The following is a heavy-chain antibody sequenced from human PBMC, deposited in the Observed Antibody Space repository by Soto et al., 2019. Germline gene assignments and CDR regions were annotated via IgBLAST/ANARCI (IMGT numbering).Heavy chain of an antibody. CDR2: FDPGDGET. J-gene: IGHJ5*02. Sequence: ASVKVSCKVSGYTLTELSMHWVRQAPGKGLEWMGGFDPGDGETIYAQKYRGRGTMTEDTSTDTAYMELSSPRSEDTAVYYGAISNFRWFAPWGKGPLATVSS. CDR1: GYTLTELS. CDR3: AISNFRWFAP. V-gene: IGHV1-24*01.